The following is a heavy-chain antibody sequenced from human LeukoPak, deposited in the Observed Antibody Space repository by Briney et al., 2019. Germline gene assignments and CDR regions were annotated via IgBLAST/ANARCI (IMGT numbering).Heavy chain of an antibody. J-gene: IGHJ4*02. CDR2: IYTSGST. CDR1: GGSISSYY. Sequence: SETLSLTCTVSGGSISSYYWSWIRQPAGKGLEWIGRIYTSGSTNYNPSLKSRVTMSVDTSKNQFSLKLSSVTAADTAVYYCAREWGYCSGGRCYNRLDYWGQGTLVTVSS. V-gene: IGHV4-4*07. D-gene: IGHD2-15*01. CDR3: AREWGYCSGGRCYNRLDY.